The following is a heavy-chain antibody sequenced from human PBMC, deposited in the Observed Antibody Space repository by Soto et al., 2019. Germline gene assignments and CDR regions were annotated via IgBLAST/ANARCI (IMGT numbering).Heavy chain of an antibody. J-gene: IGHJ5*02. CDR3: ARCLFSYGARFDP. CDR2: IYYSGST. CDR1: GGSISSYD. D-gene: IGHD1-26*01. Sequence: PSETLSLTCTVSGGSISSYDWSWIRQPPGKGLEWIGYIYYSGSTNYNPSLKSRVTISVDTSKNQFSLKLSSVTAADTAVYYCARCLFSYGARFDPWGQGTLVTSPQ. V-gene: IGHV4-59*01.